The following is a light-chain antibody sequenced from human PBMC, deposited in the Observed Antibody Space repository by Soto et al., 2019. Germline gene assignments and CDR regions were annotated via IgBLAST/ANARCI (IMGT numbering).Light chain of an antibody. CDR3: SSYGGSNTVV. CDR1: SSDVGGYIY. CDR2: EVS. J-gene: IGLJ2*01. Sequence: QSVLTQPPSASGSPGQSVTISCTGSSSDVGGYIYVSWYRQHPGKAPKLMIYEVSKRPSGVPDRLSGSKSGNTASLTVSGLQAEDEADYYCSSYGGSNTVVFGGGTKLTVL. V-gene: IGLV2-8*01.